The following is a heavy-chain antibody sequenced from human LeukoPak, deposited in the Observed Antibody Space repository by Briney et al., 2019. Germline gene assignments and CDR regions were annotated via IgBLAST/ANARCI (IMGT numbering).Heavy chain of an antibody. CDR3: ARQWGSSRFWFDH. D-gene: IGHD2-15*01. CDR1: GGSISSGGYS. CDR2: IYHSGST. Sequence: SQTLSLTCAVSGGSISSGGYSWSWIRQPPGRGLEWIGYIYHSGSTYYNPSLKSRVTISVDRSKNQFSLKLSSVTAADTAVYYCARQWGSSRFWFDHWGQGTPVTVSS. V-gene: IGHV4-30-2*01. J-gene: IGHJ5*02.